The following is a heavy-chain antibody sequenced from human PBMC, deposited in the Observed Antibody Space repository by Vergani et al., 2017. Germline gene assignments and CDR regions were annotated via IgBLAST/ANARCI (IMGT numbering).Heavy chain of an antibody. CDR3: ARDSAVGGTFDS. CDR1: GGSISGVSYY. V-gene: IGHV4-61*02. D-gene: IGHD1-26*01. CDR2: IYYSGRS. J-gene: IGHJ4*02. Sequence: QVQLQESGPGLVKPSQSLSLTCTVSGGSISGVSYYLSWVRQPAGKGLECIGRIYYSGRSDFNPSLESRATLSVDTSKNTFSLKLNSVTAADTSIYYCARDSAVGGTFDSWGQGTLGSVSS.